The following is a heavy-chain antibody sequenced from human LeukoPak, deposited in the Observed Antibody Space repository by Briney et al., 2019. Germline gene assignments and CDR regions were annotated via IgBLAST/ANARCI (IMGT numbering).Heavy chain of an antibody. J-gene: IGHJ4*02. CDR3: ARDTLGYCSSTSCYPRRDLDY. Sequence: ASVKVSCKASGYTFTSYGISWVRQTPGQGLEWMGWISAYNGNTNYAQKLQGRVTMTTDTSTSIAYMELRSLRSDDTAVYYCARDTLGYCSSTSCYPRRDLDYWGQGTLVTVSS. CDR2: ISAYNGNT. D-gene: IGHD2-2*01. V-gene: IGHV1-18*01. CDR1: GYTFTSYG.